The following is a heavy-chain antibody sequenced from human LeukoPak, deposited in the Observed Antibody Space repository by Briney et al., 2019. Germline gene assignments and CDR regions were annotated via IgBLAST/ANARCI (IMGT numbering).Heavy chain of an antibody. CDR3: ARDSRLSNVAARYLDVFDI. J-gene: IGHJ3*02. CDR1: GYTFTSYG. CDR2: ISAYNGNT. V-gene: IGHV1-18*01. Sequence: ASVKVSCKASGYTFTSYGISWVRQAPGQGLEWMGWISAYNGNTNYAQKLQGRVTMTTDTSTSTAYMELRSLRSDDTAVYYCARDSRLSNVAARYLDVFDIWGRGTMVTVSS. D-gene: IGHD6-6*01.